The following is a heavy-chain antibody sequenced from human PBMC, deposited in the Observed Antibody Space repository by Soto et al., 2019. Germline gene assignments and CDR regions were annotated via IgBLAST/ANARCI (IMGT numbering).Heavy chain of an antibody. D-gene: IGHD1-1*01. Sequence: SVKVSCKASGGTFSSYTISWVRQAPGQGLEWMGRIIPILGIANYAQKLQGRVTMTTDTSTSTAYMELRSLRSDDTAVYYCARDKVESPHEFDPWGQGTLVTVSS. CDR3: ARDKVESPHEFDP. V-gene: IGHV1-69*04. J-gene: IGHJ5*02. CDR1: GGTFSSYT. CDR2: IIPILGIA.